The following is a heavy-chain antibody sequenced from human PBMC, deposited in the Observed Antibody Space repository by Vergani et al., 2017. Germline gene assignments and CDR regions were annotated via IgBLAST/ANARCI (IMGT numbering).Heavy chain of an antibody. CDR3: AGEVGDYGDPYYFDS. Sequence: QVHLVQSEAEVKKPGSSMKVSCKASGCTFNSYVVTWVRRAPGQGLEWMGRHTPIFGRTNFAQKFEGRVTLSADESMGTAYMEMSSLRSEDTAMYYCAGEVGDYGDPYYFDSWGQGTLVIVSS. CDR1: GCTFNSYV. J-gene: IGHJ4*02. CDR2: HTPIFGRT. D-gene: IGHD4-17*01. V-gene: IGHV1-69*13.